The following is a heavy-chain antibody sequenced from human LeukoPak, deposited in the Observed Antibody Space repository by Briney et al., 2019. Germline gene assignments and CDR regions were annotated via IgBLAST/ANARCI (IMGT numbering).Heavy chain of an antibody. D-gene: IGHD2-2*01. CDR1: GFTSSSYG. CDR2: IRYDGSNK. Sequence: GGSLRLSCAASGFTSSSYGMHWVRQAPGKGLEWVAFIRYDGSNKYYADSVKGRFTISRDNSKDTLYLQMSSLRAEDTAVYYCAKAPRGDIVVVPAAYGSDYWGQGTLVTVSS. J-gene: IGHJ4*02. V-gene: IGHV3-30*02. CDR3: AKAPRGDIVVVPAAYGSDY.